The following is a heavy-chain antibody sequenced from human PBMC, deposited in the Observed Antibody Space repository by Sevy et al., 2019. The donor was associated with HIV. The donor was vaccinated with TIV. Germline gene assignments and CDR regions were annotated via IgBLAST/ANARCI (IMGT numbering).Heavy chain of an antibody. J-gene: IGHJ6*02. Sequence: ASVKVSCKASGYIFTDYYIHWVRQAPGQGLEWMAWINSDSGVTNYAQRFQGEVTVNRDTSISTAYLELIRLRSNDTAIYYCARLTTKPTSDLYGMDVWGQGTTVTVSS. CDR3: ARLTTKPTSDLYGMDV. D-gene: IGHD4-17*01. CDR2: INSDSGVT. V-gene: IGHV1-2*02. CDR1: GYIFTDYY.